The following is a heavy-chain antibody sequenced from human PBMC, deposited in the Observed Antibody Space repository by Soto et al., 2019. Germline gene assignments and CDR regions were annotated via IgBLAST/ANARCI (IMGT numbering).Heavy chain of an antibody. D-gene: IGHD6-19*01. CDR1: GFILSDCY. CDR2: ISDGGSYT. J-gene: IGHJ6*02. V-gene: IGHV3-11*05. Sequence: LRLTWVVSGFILSDCYMAWIRRAPGQGLEWVSYISDGGSYTNHGNSVRGRVSGSRDDARNSLYPLIHNLRVEDTGAYYCARGAGAVNSYAGVDVWGQGTMVTVYS. CDR3: ARGAGAVNSYAGVDV.